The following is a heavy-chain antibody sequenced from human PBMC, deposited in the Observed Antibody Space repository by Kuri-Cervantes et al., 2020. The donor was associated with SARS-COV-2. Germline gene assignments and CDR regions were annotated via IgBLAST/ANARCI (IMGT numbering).Heavy chain of an antibody. CDR3: ARGGSGWSGGY. J-gene: IGHJ4*02. Sequence: GGSLRLSCAASGFAFRTHAMHWVRQAPGKGLEWAALISYDGTYRFYADSVKGRFTISRDNSKNTLYLQMNSLRAEDTAVYYCARGGSGWSGGYWGQGTLVTVSS. CDR1: GFAFRTHA. D-gene: IGHD6-19*01. V-gene: IGHV3-30*04. CDR2: ISYDGTYR.